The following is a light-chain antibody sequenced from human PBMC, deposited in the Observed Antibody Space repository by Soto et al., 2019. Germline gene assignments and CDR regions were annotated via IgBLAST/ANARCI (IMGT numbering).Light chain of an antibody. Sequence: EIVLTQSPGTLSLSPGERATLSCRASQSVSSSYLVWYQQKPGQAPRLLIYGASSRDTGTPDRFSGSGSGTDFTLTISRLEPEDFAVYFCQQYYTSPLTFGGGTKGEIK. J-gene: IGKJ4*01. CDR3: QQYYTSPLT. CDR2: GAS. V-gene: IGKV3-20*01. CDR1: QSVSSSY.